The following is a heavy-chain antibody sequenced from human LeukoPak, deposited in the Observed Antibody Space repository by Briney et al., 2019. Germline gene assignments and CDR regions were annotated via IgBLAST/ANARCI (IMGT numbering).Heavy chain of an antibody. CDR2: IWYDGSNK. J-gene: IGHJ5*02. Sequence: GGSLRLSCAASGFTFSSYGMHWVRQAPGKGLEWVAVIWYDGSNKYYADSVKGRFTISRDNSKNTLYLQMNSLRAEDTAVYYCAREGIAAACNWFDPWGQGTLVTVSS. CDR1: GFTFSSYG. V-gene: IGHV3-33*01. CDR3: AREGIAAACNWFDP. D-gene: IGHD6-13*01.